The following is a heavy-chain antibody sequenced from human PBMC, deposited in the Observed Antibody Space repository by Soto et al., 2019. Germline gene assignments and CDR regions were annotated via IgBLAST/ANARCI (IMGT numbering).Heavy chain of an antibody. J-gene: IGHJ4*02. CDR1: GFTFSSYA. CDR2: ISGSGGST. CDR3: ANQGYVSRALPIFRDY. D-gene: IGHD1-26*01. Sequence: EVQLLESGGGLVQPGGSLRLSCAASGFTFSSYAMSWVRQAPGKGLEWVSAISGSGGSTYYADSLKGRFTISRDNSKNTLYLQMNSLRAEDTAVYYCANQGYVSRALPIFRDYWGQGTLVNVSS. V-gene: IGHV3-23*01.